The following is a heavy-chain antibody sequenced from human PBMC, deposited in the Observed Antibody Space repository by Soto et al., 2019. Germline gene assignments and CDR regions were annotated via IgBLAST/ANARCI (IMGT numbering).Heavy chain of an antibody. CDR1: GGTFSGYY. CDR2: INHSGST. Sequence: SETLSLTCAVYGGTFSGYYWSWIRQPPGKGLEWIGEINHSGSTNHNPSHKSRVTISVDTSKNQYSLKLSSVTAADTAVYYYERGPKILRFFDWAQPGVNNWFDPWGQGTLVTVSS. V-gene: IGHV4-34*01. D-gene: IGHD3-9*01. J-gene: IGHJ5*02. CDR3: ERGPKILRFFDWAQPGVNNWFDP.